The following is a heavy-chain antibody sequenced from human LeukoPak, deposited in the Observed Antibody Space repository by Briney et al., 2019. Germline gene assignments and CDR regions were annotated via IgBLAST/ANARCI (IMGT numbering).Heavy chain of an antibody. CDR2: IYYSGST. D-gene: IGHD1-26*01. CDR3: AAYSGSYYPPY. Sequence: SETLSLTCTVSGCXISSYYCIWIRQPPGKGLEWIGYIYYSGSTNYNPSLKSRVTISVDTSKNQFSLKLSSVTAAATAVYYCAAYSGSYYPPYWGQGTLVTVSS. J-gene: IGHJ4*02. CDR1: GCXISSYY. V-gene: IGHV4-59*01.